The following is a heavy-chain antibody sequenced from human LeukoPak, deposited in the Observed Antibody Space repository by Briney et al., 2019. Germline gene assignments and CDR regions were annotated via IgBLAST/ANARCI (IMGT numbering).Heavy chain of an antibody. CDR1: GGSLSRYY. V-gene: IGHV4-4*09. CDR2: IYTSGST. J-gene: IGHJ3*02. D-gene: IGHD3-22*01. CDR3: ARLGYYYDSSGYYSPKGNAFDI. Sequence: SETLSLTCTVSGGSLSRYYWSWIRPPPGKGLAWIGYIYTSGSTNYNPSLKSRVTISVATSKNQFSLKLSSVTAADTAVYYCARLGYYYDSSGYYSPKGNAFDIWGQGTMVTVSS.